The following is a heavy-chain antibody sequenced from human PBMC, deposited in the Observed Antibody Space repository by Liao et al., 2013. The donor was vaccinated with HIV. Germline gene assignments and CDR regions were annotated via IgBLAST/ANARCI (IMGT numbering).Heavy chain of an antibody. CDR1: GGSISSSSYY. CDR2: IYYSGST. CDR3: ARDIVVVPAAIDWFDP. J-gene: IGHJ5*02. D-gene: IGHD2-2*01. V-gene: IGHV4-39*07. Sequence: QLQLQESGPGLVKPSETLSLTCTVSGGSISSSSYYWGWIRQPPGKGLEWIGSIYYSGSTYYNPSLKSRVTISVDTSKNQFSLKLSSVTAADTAVYYCARDIVVVPAAIDWFDPGAREPWSPSPQ.